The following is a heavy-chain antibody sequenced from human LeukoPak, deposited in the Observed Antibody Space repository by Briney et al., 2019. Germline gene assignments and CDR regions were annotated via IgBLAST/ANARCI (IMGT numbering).Heavy chain of an antibody. V-gene: IGHV4-61*02. CDR1: GGSISSGSYY. J-gene: IGHJ4*02. CDR2: IYTSGST. CDR3: ARSPLGAGGFFDY. D-gene: IGHD3-16*01. Sequence: SQTLSLTCTVSGGSISSGSYYWSWIRQPAGKGLEWIGRIYTSGSTNYNPSLKSRVTISVDTSKNQFSLKLSSVTAADTAVYYCARSPLGAGGFFDYWGQGTLVTVSS.